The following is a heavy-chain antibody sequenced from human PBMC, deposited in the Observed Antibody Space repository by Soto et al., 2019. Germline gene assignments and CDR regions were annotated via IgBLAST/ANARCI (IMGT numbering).Heavy chain of an antibody. V-gene: IGHV4-59*08. J-gene: IGHJ4*02. CDR2: IYNSGSS. CDR1: GGSISVYY. CDR3: ARHFSVDYFDY. Sequence: SETLSLTCTVSGGSISVYYWSWIRQPPGKGLEWIGYIYNSGSSNYNPSLKSRVTISVDRSKNQFSLKLSSVTAADTAVYYCARHFSVDYFDYWGQGALVTVSS.